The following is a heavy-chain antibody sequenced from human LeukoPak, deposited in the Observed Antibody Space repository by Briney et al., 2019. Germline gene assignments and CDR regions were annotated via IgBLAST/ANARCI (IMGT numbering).Heavy chain of an antibody. J-gene: IGHJ4*02. CDR1: GFTFSSYS. CDR3: ARDEYYDFWSGYPFDY. CDR2: ISSSSSYI. D-gene: IGHD3-3*01. V-gene: IGHV3-21*01. Sequence: PGGSLRLSCAASGFTFSSYSMNRVRQAPGKGLEWVSSISSSSSYIYYADSVKGRFTISRDNAKNSLYLQMNSLRAEDTAVYYCARDEYYDFWSGYPFDYWGQGTLVTVSS.